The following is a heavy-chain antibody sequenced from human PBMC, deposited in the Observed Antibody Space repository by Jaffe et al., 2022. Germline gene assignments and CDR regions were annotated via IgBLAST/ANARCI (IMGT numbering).Heavy chain of an antibody. D-gene: IGHD3-22*01. CDR3: AKNSNSYYDTPGGY. CDR1: GFTFSSYG. V-gene: IGHV3-30*02. CDR2: IRYDGSNK. J-gene: IGHJ4*02. Sequence: QVQLVESGGGVVQPGGSLRLSCAASGFTFSSYGMHWVRQAPGKGLEWVAFIRYDGSNKYYADSVKGRFTISRDNSKNTLYLQMNSLRAEDTAVYYCAKNSNSYYDTPGGYWGQGTLVTVSS.